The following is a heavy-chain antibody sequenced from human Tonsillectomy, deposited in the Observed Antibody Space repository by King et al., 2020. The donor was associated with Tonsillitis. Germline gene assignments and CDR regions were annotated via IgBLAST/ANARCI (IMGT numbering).Heavy chain of an antibody. CDR3: AIRVAGALDY. D-gene: IGHD1-26*01. CDR1: GGSISSYY. Sequence: QLQESGPGLVKPSETLSLTCTVSGGSISSYYWSWIRQPPGKGLEWIGYIYYSRSINYNPSLKSRVSISVDTSKNQFSLKLGSGTAADTAVYYCAIRVAGALDYWGQGTLVTVSS. J-gene: IGHJ4*02. CDR2: IYYSRSI. V-gene: IGHV4-59*08.